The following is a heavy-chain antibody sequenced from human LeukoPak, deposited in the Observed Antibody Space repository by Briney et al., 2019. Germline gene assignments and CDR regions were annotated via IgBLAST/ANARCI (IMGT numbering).Heavy chain of an antibody. V-gene: IGHV4-61*02. J-gene: IGHJ4*02. D-gene: IGHD6-19*01. CDR2: IYTSGST. Sequence: SQTLSLTCTVSGVSISSGSYEWRWLRQPAGKGLEWIGRIYTSGSTNYHPTLKSRFTISVDTSKNQFSLKLSSVTAADTAVYYCARGYQAVAGTYWGQGTLVTVSS. CDR1: GVSISSGSYE. CDR3: ARGYQAVAGTY.